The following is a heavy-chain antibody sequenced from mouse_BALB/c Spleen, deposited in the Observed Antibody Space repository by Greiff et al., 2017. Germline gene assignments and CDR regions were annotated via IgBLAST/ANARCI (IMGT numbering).Heavy chain of an antibody. CDR1: GFTFSSYT. CDR3: ARGTDYYGSEEAGLAY. D-gene: IGHD1-1*01. CDR2: ISNGGGST. V-gene: IGHV5-12-2*01. J-gene: IGHJ3*01. Sequence: EVKLMESGGGLVQPGGSLKLSCAASGFTFSSYTMSWVRQTPEKRLEWVAYISNGGGSTYYPDTVKGRFTISRDNAKNTLYLQMSSLKSEDTAMYYCARGTDYYGSEEAGLAYWGQGTLVTVSA.